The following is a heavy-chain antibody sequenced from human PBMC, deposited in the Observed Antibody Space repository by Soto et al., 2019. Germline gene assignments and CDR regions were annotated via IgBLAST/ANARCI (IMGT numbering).Heavy chain of an antibody. D-gene: IGHD3-10*01. V-gene: IGHV1-69*08. J-gene: IGHJ4*02. Sequence: QVQLVQSGAEVKKPGSSVKVSCKASGGTFSPYTVNWVRQAPGQGLEWMGRIIPFLGVTNYAQKFQASVSLTADTSTTTAYMELSGLRFEDTAVYYCARDWESTVSTWSFGAFWGRGTLVTFSS. CDR1: GGTFSPYT. CDR3: ARDWESTVSTWSFGAF. CDR2: IIPFLGVT.